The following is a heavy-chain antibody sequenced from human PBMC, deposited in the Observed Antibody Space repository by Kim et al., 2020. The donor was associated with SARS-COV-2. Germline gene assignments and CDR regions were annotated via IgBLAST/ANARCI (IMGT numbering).Heavy chain of an antibody. V-gene: IGHV5-51*01. D-gene: IGHD2-2*01. Sequence: SPSFQGQVTISADKSISTAYLQWSSLKASDTAMYYCARHGPGVPAASDYWGQGTLVTVSS. CDR3: ARHGPGVPAASDY. J-gene: IGHJ4*02.